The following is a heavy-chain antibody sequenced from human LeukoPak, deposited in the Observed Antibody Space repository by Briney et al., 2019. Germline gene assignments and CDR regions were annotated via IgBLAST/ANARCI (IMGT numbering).Heavy chain of an antibody. CDR1: RFTFSSYA. CDR2: ISNSGVIT. V-gene: IGHV3-23*01. J-gene: IGHJ6*03. Sequence: PVGSLRLSCAASRFTFSSYAMNWVRQAPGKGLEWVSAISNSGVITYYADSVKGRFTISRDNSKYTLYLQVDSLRAEDTAVYYCARMSSTEIYYFYYMDVWGKGTTVTVSS. D-gene: IGHD6-6*01. CDR3: ARMSSTEIYYFYYMDV.